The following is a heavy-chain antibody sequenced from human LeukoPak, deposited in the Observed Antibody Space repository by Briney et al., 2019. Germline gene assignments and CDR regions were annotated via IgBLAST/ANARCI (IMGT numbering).Heavy chain of an antibody. V-gene: IGHV3-7*01. D-gene: IGHD3-22*01. J-gene: IGHJ2*01. CDR2: IKQDGSEK. CDR1: GFTFSSYW. Sequence: GGSLRLSCAASGFTFSSYWMSWVRQAPGKGLEWVANIKQDGSEKYYVDSVKGRFTISRDNAKNTLYLQMNSLRAEDTAVYYCARVSSGYYYGWYFDLWGRGTLVTVSS. CDR3: ARVSSGYYYGWYFDL.